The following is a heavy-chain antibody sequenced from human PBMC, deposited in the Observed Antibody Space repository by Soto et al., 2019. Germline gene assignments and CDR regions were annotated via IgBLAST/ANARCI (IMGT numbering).Heavy chain of an antibody. CDR2: INAGNGNT. CDR3: AREGPLGQLFGY. Sequence: ASVKVSCKASGYTFTSYAMHWVRQAPGQRLEWMGWINAGNGNTKYSQKFQGRVTITRDTSASTAYMELSSLRSEDTAVYYCAREGPLGQLFGYWGQGTLVTVSS. D-gene: IGHD3-10*02. V-gene: IGHV1-3*01. J-gene: IGHJ4*02. CDR1: GYTFTSYA.